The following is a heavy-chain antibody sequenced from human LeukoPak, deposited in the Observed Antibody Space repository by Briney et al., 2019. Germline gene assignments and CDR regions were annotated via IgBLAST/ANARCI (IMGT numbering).Heavy chain of an antibody. J-gene: IGHJ4*02. CDR2: IYYSGIT. V-gene: IGHV4-59*01. CDR3: ARRLAVTGRYYFDY. CDR1: GGSISTYY. Sequence: PSETLSLTCTVSGGSISTYYWTWIRQPPGRGLEWIGYIYYSGITNYNPSLKSRVTMSVDTSRNQFSLRLNSVTAADTAVCYCARRLAVTGRYYFDYWGQGSLVTVSS. D-gene: IGHD4-11*01.